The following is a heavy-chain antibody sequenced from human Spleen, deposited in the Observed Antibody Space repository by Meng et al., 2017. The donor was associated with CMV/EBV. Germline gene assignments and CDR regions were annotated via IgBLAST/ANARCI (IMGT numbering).Heavy chain of an antibody. J-gene: IGHJ4*02. Sequence: SETLSLTCTVSGDSITTYYWSWVRQPPGKGLEWIGDVFHTGRTKYNPSLKSRVTISVDTSKNQFSLRVRSVTAADTAVYFCVTTRRDYALYYFDYWGQGTLVTVSS. CDR1: GDSITTYY. CDR2: VFHTGRT. D-gene: IGHD3-16*01. V-gene: IGHV4-59*01. CDR3: VTTRRDYALYYFDY.